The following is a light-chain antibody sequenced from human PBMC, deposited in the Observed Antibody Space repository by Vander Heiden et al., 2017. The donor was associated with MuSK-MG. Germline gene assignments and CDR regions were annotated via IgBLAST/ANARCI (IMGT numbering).Light chain of an antibody. J-gene: IGLJ1*01. CDR3: CSYAGSYTSYV. Sequence: QSALTQPRSVSGSPGQSVTISCTGTSSDVGGYNYVSWYQQHPGKAPKLMSEEVSKRPSGVPDRFSGSKSGNTASLTISGLQAEDEAEYYCCSYAGSYTSYVFGTGTKVTV. CDR1: SSDVGGYNY. V-gene: IGLV2-11*01. CDR2: EVS.